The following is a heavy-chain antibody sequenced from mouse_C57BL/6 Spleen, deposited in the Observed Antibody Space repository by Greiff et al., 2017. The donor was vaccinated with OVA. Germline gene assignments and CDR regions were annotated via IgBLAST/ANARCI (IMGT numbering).Heavy chain of an antibody. CDR3: ARHEDCDGLYWYFDV. J-gene: IGHJ1*03. D-gene: IGHD1-1*01. V-gene: IGHV5-9*04. Sequence: EVQLVESGGGLVKPGGSLKLSCAASGFTFSSYSMSWVRQTPEKRLEWVATISGGGGNTYYPDTVQGRFTISRDNATNTLYLQMSSLRSEDTAEYYCARHEDCDGLYWYFDVWGTGTTVTVSS. CDR1: GFTFSSYS. CDR2: ISGGGGNT.